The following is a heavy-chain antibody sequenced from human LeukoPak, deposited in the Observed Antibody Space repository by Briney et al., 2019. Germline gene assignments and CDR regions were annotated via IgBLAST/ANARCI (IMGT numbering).Heavy chain of an antibody. Sequence: PSQTLSLTCTGSGGSINSGNYYWSWIRQPAGKGLEWIGRIYTSGSTNYNPSLKSRVTISVDTSKNQFSLKLSSVTAADTAVYYCARVPAAGTGYDYWGQGTLVTVSS. V-gene: IGHV4-61*02. CDR1: GGSINSGNYY. D-gene: IGHD6-13*01. J-gene: IGHJ4*02. CDR2: IYTSGST. CDR3: ARVPAAGTGYDY.